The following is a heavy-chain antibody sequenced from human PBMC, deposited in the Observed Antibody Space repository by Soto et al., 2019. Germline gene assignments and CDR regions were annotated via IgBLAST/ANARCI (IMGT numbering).Heavy chain of an antibody. CDR1: GFSFSSYA. CDR3: AKGSIEYSASVDH. CDR2: ISASGGSS. Sequence: EVQLLESGGGLVQPGGSLRLACAASGFSFSSYAMVWVRPATGKGLEWVSVISASGGSSYFADSVKGRFTISRDNSKHVLSLEMNSLRAEDTATYFFAKGSIEYSASVDHWCQGKLVRVSS. D-gene: IGHD5-12*01. J-gene: IGHJ4*02. V-gene: IGHV3-23*01.